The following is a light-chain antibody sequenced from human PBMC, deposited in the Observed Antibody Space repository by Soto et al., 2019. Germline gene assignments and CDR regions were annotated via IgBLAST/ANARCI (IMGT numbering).Light chain of an antibody. CDR2: GAS. V-gene: IGKV3-15*01. J-gene: IGKJ1*01. CDR1: QSVRSN. CDR3: QQYGSLSWT. Sequence: EIVMTQSPATLSVSPGERATLFCRASQSVRSNLAWYQQKPGQAPRLLIYGASTRATGFPARFSGSGSGTEFTLTISRLEPEDFAVYYCQQYGSLSWTFGQGTKVDIK.